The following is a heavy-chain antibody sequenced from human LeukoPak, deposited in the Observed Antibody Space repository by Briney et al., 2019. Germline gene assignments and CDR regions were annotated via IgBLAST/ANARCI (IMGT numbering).Heavy chain of an antibody. Sequence: GSLRLSCAASGFTFSRYAMHWVRQAPGKGLEWVAVISYDGSKKYYADSVKGRFTISRDNSKNTLYLQMNSLRVEDTAAYYCARENYGDHYFDYWGQGTLVTVSS. D-gene: IGHD4-17*01. V-gene: IGHV3-30-3*01. J-gene: IGHJ4*02. CDR3: ARENYGDHYFDY. CDR1: GFTFSRYA. CDR2: ISYDGSKK.